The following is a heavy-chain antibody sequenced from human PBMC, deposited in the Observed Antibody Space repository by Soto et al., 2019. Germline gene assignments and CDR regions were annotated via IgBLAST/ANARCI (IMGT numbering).Heavy chain of an antibody. D-gene: IGHD6-19*01. CDR1: GGSISSGGYY. CDR3: AKQAVAGEYYFDY. Sequence: QVQLQESGPGLVKPSQTLSLTCTVSGGSISSGGYYWSWIRQHPGKGLEWIGYIYYSGSTYYNPSLKSRVTIAVDPSKNQFSLKLSSVTAADTAVYYCAKQAVAGEYYFDYWGQGTLVTVSS. CDR2: IYYSGST. J-gene: IGHJ4*02. V-gene: IGHV4-31*03.